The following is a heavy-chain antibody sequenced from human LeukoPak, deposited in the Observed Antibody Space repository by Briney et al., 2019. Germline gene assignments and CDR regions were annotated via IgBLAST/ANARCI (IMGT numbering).Heavy chain of an antibody. Sequence: GGSLRLSCAASGFTFSSYWMSWVRQAPGKGLEWVGRIKRKNDLGTTDYAAPVKARFTISRDDSKNTLYLQMNSLKTEDTAVYYCTAENFLYAFDIWGQGTMVTVSS. CDR1: GFTFSSYW. J-gene: IGHJ3*02. CDR2: IKRKNDLGTT. CDR3: TAENFLYAFDI. D-gene: IGHD1-7*01. V-gene: IGHV3-15*01.